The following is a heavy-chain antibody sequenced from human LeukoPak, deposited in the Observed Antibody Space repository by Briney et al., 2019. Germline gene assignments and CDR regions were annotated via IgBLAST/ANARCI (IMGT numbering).Heavy chain of an antibody. CDR1: GGSISSSSYY. CDR2: IYYSEST. J-gene: IGHJ5*02. CDR3: ACYIEGATSFGDNWFDP. D-gene: IGHD1-26*01. Sequence: PSETLSLTCTVSGGSISSSSYYWVWIRQPPGRGLEWIGSIYYSESTYYNPSRKRRVTISVDTPKKHFALKLSSVTAAETGWYYCACYIEGATSFGDNWFDPWGQGTMVTVSS. V-gene: IGHV4-39*02.